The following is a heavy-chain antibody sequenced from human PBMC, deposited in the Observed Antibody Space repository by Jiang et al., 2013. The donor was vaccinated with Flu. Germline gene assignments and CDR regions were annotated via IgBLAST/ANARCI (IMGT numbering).Heavy chain of an antibody. CDR1: GGSISSGSYY. D-gene: IGHD3-22*01. V-gene: IGHV4-61*02. J-gene: IGHJ2*01. CDR2: IYTSGST. Sequence: GPGLVKPSQTLSLTCTVSGGSISSGSYYWSWIRQPAGKGLEWIGRIYTSGSTNYNPSLKSRVTISVDTSKNQFSLKLSSVTAADTAVYYCARWGYDSSGYAWYFDLWAVAPWSLSPQ. CDR3: ARWGYDSSGYAWYFDL.